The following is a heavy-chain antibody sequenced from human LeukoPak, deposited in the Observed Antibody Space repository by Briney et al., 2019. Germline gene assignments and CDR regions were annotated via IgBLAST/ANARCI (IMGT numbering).Heavy chain of an antibody. D-gene: IGHD5-18*01. V-gene: IGHV4-59*01. CDR1: GGSISSYY. CDR2: IYYSGST. Sequence: SETLSLTCTVSGGSISSYYWSWIRQPPGKGLEWIGYIYYSGSTNYNPSLKSRVTISVDTSKNQFSLKLSSVTAADTAVYYCARVGYSYGPVYWGQGTLVTVSS. CDR3: ARVGYSYGPVY. J-gene: IGHJ4*02.